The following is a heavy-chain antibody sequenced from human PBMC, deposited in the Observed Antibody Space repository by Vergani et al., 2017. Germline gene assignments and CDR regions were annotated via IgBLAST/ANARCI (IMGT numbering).Heavy chain of an antibody. Sequence: EVQLVESGGGLVQPGGSLRLSCAVSGFTFRSYWMSWVRQTPGKGLEWVANIKEDGREKYYMDFVKGRLTISRDNAKNTLFLQMTSLRAEDTALYYCARRSSGYNTWAHFDNWGQGTLVTVSS. J-gene: IGHJ4*02. CDR3: ARRSSGYNTWAHFDN. CDR2: IKEDGREK. V-gene: IGHV3-7*01. D-gene: IGHD5-12*01. CDR1: GFTFRSYW.